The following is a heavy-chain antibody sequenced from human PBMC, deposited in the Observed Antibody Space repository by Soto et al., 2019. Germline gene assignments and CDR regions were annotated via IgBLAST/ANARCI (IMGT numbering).Heavy chain of an antibody. CDR3: ASTYCGGDCYPDWYFDL. J-gene: IGHJ2*01. D-gene: IGHD2-21*02. CDR1: GGSISSSSYY. CDR2: IYYSGST. V-gene: IGHV4-39*01. Sequence: QLQLQESGPGLVKPSETLSLTCTVSGGSISSSSYYWGWIRQPPGKGLEWIGSIYYSGSTYYNPSRKSRVTISVDTSNNQFFLKLSSVTAADTAVYYCASTYCGGDCYPDWYFDLWGRGPLVTVSS.